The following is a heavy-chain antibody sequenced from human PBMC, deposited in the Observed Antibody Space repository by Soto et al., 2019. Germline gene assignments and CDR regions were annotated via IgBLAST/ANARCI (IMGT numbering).Heavy chain of an antibody. CDR2: IKAGNGNT. CDR1: GYTFTSYA. V-gene: IGHV1-3*01. J-gene: IGHJ5*02. Sequence: QVQLVQSGAEVKKPGASVKVSCKSSGYTFTSYAMHWVRQAPGQRLEWMGWIKAGNGNTKYSQKFQGRVTNNRDKSASPAYMELSSLRSEDTAVYYCASGGYCSSTSCYSIWFDPWGQGTLVTVSS. CDR3: ASGGYCSSTSCYSIWFDP. D-gene: IGHD2-2*01.